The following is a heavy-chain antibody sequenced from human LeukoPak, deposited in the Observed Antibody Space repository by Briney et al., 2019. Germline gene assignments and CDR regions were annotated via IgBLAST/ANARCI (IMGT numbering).Heavy chain of an antibody. D-gene: IGHD5-18*01. CDR3: ASVDTAMVTY. CDR1: GDSVTSANHY. V-gene: IGHV4-61*01. CDR2: FYYSGST. Sequence: SETLSLTCTVSGDSVTSANHYWSWIRQPPGKGLEWIGYFYYSGSTNYNPSLKSRVSISVDTSKNQFSLKLSSVTAADTAVYYCASVDTAMVTYWGQGTLVTVSS. J-gene: IGHJ4*02.